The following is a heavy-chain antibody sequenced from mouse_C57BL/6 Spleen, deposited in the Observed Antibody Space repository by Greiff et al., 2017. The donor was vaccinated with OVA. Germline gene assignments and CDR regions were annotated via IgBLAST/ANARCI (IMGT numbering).Heavy chain of an antibody. CDR1: GYTFTSYW. Sequence: QVQLQQPGAELVRPGSSVKLSCKASGYTFTSYWMDWVKQRPGQGLEWIGNIYPSDSETHYNQKFKDKATLTVDKSSSTAYMQLSSLTSEDSAVYYCARRRAYYVDYWGQGTTLTVSS. CDR2: IYPSDSET. V-gene: IGHV1-61*01. J-gene: IGHJ2*01. CDR3: ARRRAYYVDY.